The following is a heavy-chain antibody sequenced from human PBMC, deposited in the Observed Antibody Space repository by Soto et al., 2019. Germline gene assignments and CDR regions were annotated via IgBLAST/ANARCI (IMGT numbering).Heavy chain of an antibody. J-gene: IGHJ6*02. CDR2: ISRSEGS. D-gene: IGHD1-1*01. Sequence: QVQLQESGPGLVKPSGTLSLSCAVSGGSITNTKWWTWVRQAPGKGLEWIGGISRSEGSTYNPSPKGRVAMSLETSNSQFSLRLSSVTAADTAGYDCATQTISYTWDVWGQGTTVTVS. CDR3: ATQTISYTWDV. CDR1: GGSITNTKW. V-gene: IGHV4-4*02.